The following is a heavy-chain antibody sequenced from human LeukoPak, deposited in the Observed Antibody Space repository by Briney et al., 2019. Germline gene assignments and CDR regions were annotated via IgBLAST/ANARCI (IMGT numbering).Heavy chain of an antibody. CDR1: GYTFTGYY. V-gene: IGHV1-2*06. J-gene: IGHJ4*02. Sequence: ASVTVSCTASGYTFTGYYMHWVRQAPGQGLEWMGRINPNSGGTNYAQKFQGRVTMTRDTSISTAYMELSRLRSDDTAVYYCARAALNSGSSSFDYWGQGTLVTVSS. CDR3: ARAALNSGSSSFDY. D-gene: IGHD1-26*01. CDR2: INPNSGGT.